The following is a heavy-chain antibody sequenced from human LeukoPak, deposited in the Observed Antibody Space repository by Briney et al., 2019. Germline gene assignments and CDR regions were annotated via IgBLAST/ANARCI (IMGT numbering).Heavy chain of an antibody. CDR2: INHSRST. CDR1: GGSFSGYY. V-gene: IGHV4-34*01. J-gene: IGHJ4*02. CDR3: ARGQLLDY. Sequence: SETLSLTCAVYGGSFSGYYWSWIRQPPGKGLEWIVEINHSRSTNYNPSLKSRVTISVDTSKNQFSLKLSSVTAADTAVYYCARGQLLDYWGQGTLVTVSS.